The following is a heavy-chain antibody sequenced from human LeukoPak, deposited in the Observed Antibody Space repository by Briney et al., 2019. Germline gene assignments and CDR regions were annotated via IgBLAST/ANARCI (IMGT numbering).Heavy chain of an antibody. CDR3: ASPGYSYGYVY. CDR1: GGSFSGYY. J-gene: IGHJ4*02. Sequence: KPSETLSLTCAVYGGSFSGYYWSWIRQPPGKGLEWIGEINHSGSTNYNPSLKSRVTMSVDTSKNQFSLKLSSVTAADTAVYYCASPGYSYGYVYWGQGTLVTVSS. D-gene: IGHD5-18*01. CDR2: INHSGST. V-gene: IGHV4-34*01.